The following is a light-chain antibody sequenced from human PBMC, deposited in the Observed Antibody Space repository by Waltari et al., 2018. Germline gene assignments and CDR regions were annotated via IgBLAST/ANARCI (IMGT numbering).Light chain of an antibody. CDR3: QQYNNWPPSWT. V-gene: IGKV3-15*01. Sequence: EIAMTQSPATLSVSPGERATLSCRASQSVSSNLAWYQQKPGQAPRLLIYGASTRATGIPARFSGSGSGTEFTRTISSLQSEDFAVYYCQQYNNWPPSWTFGQGTKVEIK. J-gene: IGKJ1*01. CDR1: QSVSSN. CDR2: GAS.